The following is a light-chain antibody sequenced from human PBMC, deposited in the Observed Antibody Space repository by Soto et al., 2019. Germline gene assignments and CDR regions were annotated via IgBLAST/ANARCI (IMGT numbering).Light chain of an antibody. V-gene: IGLV1-40*01. CDR1: SSNIGAGYD. J-gene: IGLJ1*01. CDR2: GNS. Sequence: QSVLTQPPSVSGSPGQSVTISCTWISSNIGAGYDVHWYQQLPGTGPKLLISGNSNRPSGVPDRFSGSRSGTSASLAITGLQAEDEADYYCQSHDSSLSAYVFGTGTKVTVL. CDR3: QSHDSSLSAYV.